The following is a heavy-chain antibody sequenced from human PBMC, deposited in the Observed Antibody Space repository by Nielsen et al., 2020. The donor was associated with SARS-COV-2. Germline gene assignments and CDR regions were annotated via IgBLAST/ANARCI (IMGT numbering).Heavy chain of an antibody. V-gene: IGHV1-8*01. CDR1: GYTFTSYD. D-gene: IGHD4-17*01. J-gene: IGHJ4*02. Sequence: ASVKVSCKASGYTFTSYDINWVRQATGQGLEWMGWMNPNSGNTGYAQKFQDRVTMTRNTSISTAYMELSSLRSEDTAVYYCARVFYGDYTGGTDYWGQGTLVTVSS. CDR2: MNPNSGNT. CDR3: ARVFYGDYTGGTDY.